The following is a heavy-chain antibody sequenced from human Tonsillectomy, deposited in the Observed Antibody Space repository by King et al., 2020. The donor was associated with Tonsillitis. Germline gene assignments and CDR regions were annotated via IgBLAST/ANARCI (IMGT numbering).Heavy chain of an antibody. J-gene: IGHJ4*02. CDR2: INPSDGST. D-gene: IGHD7-27*01. Sequence: QLVQSGAEVKKPGASVNVSCKASEYTLTRSFIHWVRQAAGQGLQWMGIINPSDGSTTYAKKFQGRVAMTRDTSTSTVYLELSSLRSDDTAIFYCARAQSGAYYFDSGGQGTLVTVSS. V-gene: IGHV1-46*01. CDR1: EYTLTRSF. CDR3: ARAQSGAYYFDS.